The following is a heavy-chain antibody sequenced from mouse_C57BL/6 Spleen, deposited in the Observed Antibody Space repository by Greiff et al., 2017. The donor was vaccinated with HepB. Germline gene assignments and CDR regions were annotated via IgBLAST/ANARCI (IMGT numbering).Heavy chain of an antibody. CDR1: GYTFTSYW. CDR3: ARNDGYSYFDY. CDR2: IYPSDSET. D-gene: IGHD2-3*01. J-gene: IGHJ2*01. Sequence: QVQLKQPGAELVRPGSSVKLSCKASGYTFTSYWMDWVKQRPGQGLEWIGNIYPSDSETHYNQKFKDKATLTVDKSSSTAYMQLSSLTSEDSAVYYCARNDGYSYFDYWGQGTTLTVSS. V-gene: IGHV1-61*01.